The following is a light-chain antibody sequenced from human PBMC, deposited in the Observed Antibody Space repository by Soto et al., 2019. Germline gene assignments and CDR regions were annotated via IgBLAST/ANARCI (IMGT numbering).Light chain of an antibody. CDR1: QDISNN. Sequence: DIQMTQSPSSLSASVGDRVTISCQASQDISNNLNWYQQKPGKAPKLLIYDASNLETGFPSRFSGIGSATDFTFTISSLKPEDIAIYFCQQLDSLPLTFGGGTKVEIK. CDR3: QQLDSLPLT. J-gene: IGKJ4*01. CDR2: DAS. V-gene: IGKV1-33*01.